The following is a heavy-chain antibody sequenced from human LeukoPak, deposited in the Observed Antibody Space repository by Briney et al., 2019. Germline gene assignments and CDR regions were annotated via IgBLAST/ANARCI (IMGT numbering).Heavy chain of an antibody. CDR2: IYYSGST. J-gene: IGHJ4*02. Sequence: SETLSLTCTVSGGSISSSSYYWGWIRQPPGKGLEWIGSIYYSGSTYYNPSLKSRVTISVDTSKNQFSLELSSVTAADTAVYYCAGRGSGDIVVVPAAMDPPPDYYFDYWGQGTLVTVSS. D-gene: IGHD2-2*01. CDR1: GGSISSSSYY. CDR3: AGRGSGDIVVVPAAMDPPPDYYFDY. V-gene: IGHV4-39*01.